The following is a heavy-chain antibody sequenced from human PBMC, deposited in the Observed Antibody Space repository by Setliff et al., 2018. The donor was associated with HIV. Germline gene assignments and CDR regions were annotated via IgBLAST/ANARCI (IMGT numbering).Heavy chain of an antibody. CDR3: ARVVDTSGGRLDYYMDV. D-gene: IGHD3-10*01. CDR2: INSDGSVT. V-gene: IGHV3-74*01. CDR1: GFTFNTYS. Sequence: PGGSLRLSCAASGFTFNTYSMNWVRQAPGKGLVWVSRINSDGSVTNYADSVKGRFTISRDNAKNMLYLQMDSLRAEDTAVYYCARVVDTSGGRLDYYMDVWGKGTTVTVSS. J-gene: IGHJ6*03.